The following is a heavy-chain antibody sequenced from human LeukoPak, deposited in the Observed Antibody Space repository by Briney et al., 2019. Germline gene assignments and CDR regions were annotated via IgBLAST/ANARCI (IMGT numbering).Heavy chain of an antibody. V-gene: IGHV3-23*01. D-gene: IGHD3-10*02. CDR2: ISGSGGST. J-gene: IGHJ4*02. Sequence: GGSLRLSCAASGFSFSSYAMSWVRQAPGKGLEWVSAISGSGGSTYYADSVKGRFTISRDNSKNTLYLQMNSLRAEDTAVYYCAKTLVRGSAFDYWGQGTLVTVSS. CDR3: AKTLVRGSAFDY. CDR1: GFSFSSYA.